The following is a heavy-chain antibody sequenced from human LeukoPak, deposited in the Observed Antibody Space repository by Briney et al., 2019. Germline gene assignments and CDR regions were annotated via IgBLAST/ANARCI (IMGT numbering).Heavy chain of an antibody. J-gene: IGHJ4*02. D-gene: IGHD2-15*01. Sequence: PGGSLRLSCAASGFTFSNNAMGWVRQAPGKGLEWVSAISGSRNSTYYAESVKGRFIISRDNSKNTLYLQMNSLRVEDTAVYYCAKWGCSGGSCYPFDYWGQGTLVTVSS. CDR1: GFTFSNNA. V-gene: IGHV3-23*01. CDR3: AKWGCSGGSCYPFDY. CDR2: ISGSRNST.